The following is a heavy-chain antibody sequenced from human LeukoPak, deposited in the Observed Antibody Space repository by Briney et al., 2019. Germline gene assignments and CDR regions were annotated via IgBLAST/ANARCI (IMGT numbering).Heavy chain of an antibody. CDR1: GFTFSSYA. Sequence: GRPLRLSCAASGFTFSSYAMHWVRQAPGKGLEWVAAISHDGSNNYHADSVKGRFTISRDNSKNTVYLQMNSLRAEDTAVYFCAGSPKYSSSWYEYFQHWGQGTLVTVSS. D-gene: IGHD6-13*01. CDR3: AGSPKYSSSWYEYFQH. J-gene: IGHJ1*01. V-gene: IGHV3-30*01. CDR2: ISHDGSNN.